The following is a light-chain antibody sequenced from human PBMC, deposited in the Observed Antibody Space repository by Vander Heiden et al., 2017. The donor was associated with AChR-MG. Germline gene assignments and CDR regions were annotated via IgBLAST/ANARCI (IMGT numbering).Light chain of an antibody. CDR3: STYTASSRHVV. CDR2: DVS. J-gene: IGLJ2*01. Sequence: QSALTQPASVSGSPGQPIILSCPGTSDDFGDSNYVSWYQQHPAKAPKLLIYDVSNRPSGVSSRFFGSKSDNTASLTISGLQAEDEADYYCSTYTASSRHVVFGGGTKLTVL. V-gene: IGLV2-14*03. CDR1: SDDFGDSNY.